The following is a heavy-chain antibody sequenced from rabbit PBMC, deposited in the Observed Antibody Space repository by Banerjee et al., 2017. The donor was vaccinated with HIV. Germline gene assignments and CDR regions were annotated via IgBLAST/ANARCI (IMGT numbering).Heavy chain of an antibody. Sequence: QSLEESGGGLVQPGGSLKLSCKASGFDFSSYGVSWVRQAPGKGLEWIGYIDPVSGNTYYASWVNGRFTISSHNAQTTLYLQLNSLTAADTATYFCARIVAEHDAFDPWGQGTLVTVS. CDR1: GFDFSSYG. D-gene: IGHD4-1*01. CDR2: IDPVSGNT. V-gene: IGHV1S7*01. J-gene: IGHJ2*01. CDR3: ARIVAEHDAFDP.